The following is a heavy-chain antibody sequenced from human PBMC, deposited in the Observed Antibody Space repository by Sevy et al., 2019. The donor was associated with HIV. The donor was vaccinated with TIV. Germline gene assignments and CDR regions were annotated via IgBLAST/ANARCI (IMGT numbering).Heavy chain of an antibody. Sequence: GGSLRLSCAASGFTFIKHAMHWVRQAPGKGLEWVTVISYDGSNKYYADSVKGRFTISRDTSKSTVYLQMDSLRAEDTAVYYCARDLNSGYANYYYYGMDVWGQGTTVTVSS. CDR2: ISYDGSNK. D-gene: IGHD5-12*01. V-gene: IGHV3-30*04. J-gene: IGHJ6*02. CDR3: ARDLNSGYANYYYYGMDV. CDR1: GFTFIKHA.